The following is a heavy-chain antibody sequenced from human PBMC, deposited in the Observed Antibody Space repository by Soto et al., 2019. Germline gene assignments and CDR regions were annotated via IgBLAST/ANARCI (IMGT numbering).Heavy chain of an antibody. V-gene: IGHV4-59*01. CDR2: IYYSGFT. Sequence: SETLSLTCTVSGGSISSYYWSWIRQPPGKGLEWIGYIYYSGFTNYNPSLKSRVTISVDTSKNQFSLKLSSVTAADTAVYYCARGGNYDILTGYYFTNWFDPWGQGTLVTVSS. CDR3: ARGGNYDILTGYYFTNWFDP. CDR1: GGSISSYY. D-gene: IGHD3-9*01. J-gene: IGHJ5*02.